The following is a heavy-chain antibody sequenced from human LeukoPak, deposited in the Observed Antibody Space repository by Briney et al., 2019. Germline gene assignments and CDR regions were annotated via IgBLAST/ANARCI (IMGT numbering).Heavy chain of an antibody. CDR1: GGSFSGYY. D-gene: IGHD3-10*01. J-gene: IGHJ3*02. CDR2: INHSGST. V-gene: IGHV4-34*01. CDR3: AREAYGSAPGAFDI. Sequence: PSETLSLTCAVYGGSFSGYYWSWIRQPPRKGLEWIGEINHSGSTNYNPSLKSRVTISVDTSKNQFSLKLSSVTAADTAVYYCAREAYGSAPGAFDIWGQGTMVTVSS.